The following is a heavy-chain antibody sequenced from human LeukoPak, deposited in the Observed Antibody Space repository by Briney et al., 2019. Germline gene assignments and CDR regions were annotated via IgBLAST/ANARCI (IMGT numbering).Heavy chain of an antibody. CDR2: IKQDGSEK. Sequence: GGSLRLSCAASGFTFSSYAMSWVRQAPGKGLEWVANIKQDGSEKYYVDSVKGRFTISRDNAKNSLYLQMNSLRAEDTAVYYCARGGSYANWFDPWGQGTLVTVSS. CDR1: GFTFSSYA. CDR3: ARGGSYANWFDP. J-gene: IGHJ5*02. V-gene: IGHV3-7*01. D-gene: IGHD1-26*01.